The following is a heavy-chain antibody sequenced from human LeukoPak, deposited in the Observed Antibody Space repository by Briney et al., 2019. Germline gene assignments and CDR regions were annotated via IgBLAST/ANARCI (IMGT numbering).Heavy chain of an antibody. CDR3: ASGLSRGTPSFDY. V-gene: IGHV1-2*02. Sequence: GASVKVSCKASGYTFTGYYMHWVRQAPGQGLEWMGWINPDSGGTNYARKFQGRVTMTRDTSISTAYMELSRLRSDDTAVYYCASGLSRGTPSFDYWGQGTLVTVSS. D-gene: IGHD3-16*01. J-gene: IGHJ4*02. CDR1: GYTFTGYY. CDR2: INPDSGGT.